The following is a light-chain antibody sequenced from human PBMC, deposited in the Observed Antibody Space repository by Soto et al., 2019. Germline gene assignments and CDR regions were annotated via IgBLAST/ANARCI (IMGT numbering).Light chain of an antibody. CDR1: RSDIGDSNF. CDR2: EVN. J-gene: IGLJ1*01. CDR3: ASFRSGTLLV. V-gene: IGLV2-14*01. Sequence: QSALTQPASVSGSPGQSVTISCTGPRSDIGDSNFISWYQHSPGKAPRLLIYEVNNRPSGVSKRFSGSKAGNTASLTISGLLDDDEADYFCASFRSGTLLVFGSGTKVT.